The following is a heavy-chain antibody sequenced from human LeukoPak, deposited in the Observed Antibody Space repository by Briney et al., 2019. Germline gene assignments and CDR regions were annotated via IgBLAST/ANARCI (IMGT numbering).Heavy chain of an antibody. CDR3: AKTLRSSSCFDY. J-gene: IGHJ4*02. D-gene: IGHD6-13*01. CDR1: GFIVSSNY. V-gene: IGHV3-53*01. CDR2: IYSGGTT. Sequence: PGGSLRLSCAASGFIVSSNYMSCVRQAPGKGLEWVSVIYSGGTTFYADSVKGRFAISRDNYKNTLYLQMDGLRAEDTAVYYCAKTLRSSSCFDYWGQGTLVTVSS.